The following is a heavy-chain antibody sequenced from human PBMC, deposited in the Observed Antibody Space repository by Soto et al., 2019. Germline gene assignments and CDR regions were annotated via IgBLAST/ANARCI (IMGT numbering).Heavy chain of an antibody. CDR1: GYSFTSYG. D-gene: IGHD3-22*01. V-gene: IGHV1-18*04. CDR2: ISAYNGNT. CDR3: ARDAPYDSSGYYYGWFDH. J-gene: IGHJ5*02. Sequence: XSVKVSCKGSGYSFTSYGISWVRQAPGQGLEWMGWISAYNGNTNYAQKLQGRVTMTTDTSTSTAYMELRSLRSDDTAVYYCARDAPYDSSGYYYGWFDHWGQGTLVTVSS.